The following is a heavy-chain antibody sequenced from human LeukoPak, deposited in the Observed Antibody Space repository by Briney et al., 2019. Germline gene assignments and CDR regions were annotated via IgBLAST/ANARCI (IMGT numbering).Heavy chain of an antibody. Sequence: PGGSLRLSCAASGFTFSSYAMSWVRQAPGKGLEWVSTISGSGGSTHYADSVKGRSTISRDNSNNTLYLQMNSLRAEDTAVYYCAKNHRDILTGYGLICDYWGQGTLVTVSS. CDR2: ISGSGGST. CDR1: GFTFSSYA. J-gene: IGHJ4*02. D-gene: IGHD3-9*01. V-gene: IGHV3-23*01. CDR3: AKNHRDILTGYGLICDY.